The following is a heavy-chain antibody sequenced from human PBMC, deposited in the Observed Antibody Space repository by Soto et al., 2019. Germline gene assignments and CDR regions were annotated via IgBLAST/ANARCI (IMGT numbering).Heavy chain of an antibody. CDR2: IYFSGTT. J-gene: IGHJ6*02. CDR3: ARVHEEPHYYFSMDV. CDR1: GGSISSGDYF. V-gene: IGHV4-30-4*01. D-gene: IGHD1-1*01. Sequence: SETLSLTCTVSGGSISSGDYFWSWIRQPPGKGLEWIGYIYFSGTTYYNPSLKSRLTISLDTSKNQFSLKLSSVTAADTAVYFCARVHEEPHYYFSMDVWGQGTTVTVSS.